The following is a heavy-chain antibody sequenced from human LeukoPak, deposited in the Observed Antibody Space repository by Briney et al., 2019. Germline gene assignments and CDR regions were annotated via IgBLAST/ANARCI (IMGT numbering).Heavy chain of an antibody. V-gene: IGHV3-53*01. J-gene: IGHJ4*02. CDR2: IYSGGST. Sequence: GGSLRLSCAASGFTVSSNYMSWVRQAPGKGLEWASVIYSGGSTYYADSVKGRFTISRDNSKNTLYLQMNSLRAEDTAVYYCARVVGGYAFDYWGQGTLVTVSS. CDR1: GFTVSSNY. CDR3: ARVVGGYAFDY. D-gene: IGHD5-12*01.